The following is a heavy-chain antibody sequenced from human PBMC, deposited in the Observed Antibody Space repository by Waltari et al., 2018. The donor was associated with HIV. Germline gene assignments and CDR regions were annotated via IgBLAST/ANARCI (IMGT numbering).Heavy chain of an antibody. V-gene: IGHV3-33*01. Sequence: QVQLVESGGGVVQPGRSLRPPCARSGFPFTTQGLHWVRQAPGKGLEWVAVIWYDGSNKYYADSVKGRFSISRDNSKNTLYLQMNSLRAEDTAVYFCARRGVLTYYYTMDVWGQGTTVTVSS. CDR1: GFPFTTQG. D-gene: IGHD3-10*01. J-gene: IGHJ6*02. CDR2: IWYDGSNK. CDR3: ARRGVLTYYYTMDV.